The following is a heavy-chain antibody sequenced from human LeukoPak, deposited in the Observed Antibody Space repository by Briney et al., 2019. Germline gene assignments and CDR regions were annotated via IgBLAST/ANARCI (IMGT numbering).Heavy chain of an antibody. Sequence: GGSLRLSXAASGFTFSSYGMHWVRQAPGKGLEWVAVIWYDGSNKYYADSVKGRFTISRDNSKNTLYLQMNSLRAEDTAVYYCAKDTDYGGNEYYFDYWGQGTLVTVSS. D-gene: IGHD4-23*01. CDR1: GFTFSSYG. V-gene: IGHV3-33*06. CDR3: AKDTDYGGNEYYFDY. J-gene: IGHJ4*02. CDR2: IWYDGSNK.